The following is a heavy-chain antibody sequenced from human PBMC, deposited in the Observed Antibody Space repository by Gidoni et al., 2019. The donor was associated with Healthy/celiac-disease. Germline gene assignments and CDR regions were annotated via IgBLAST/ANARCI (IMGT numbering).Heavy chain of an antibody. D-gene: IGHD6-13*01. V-gene: IGHV4-34*01. CDR3: ARGRVSRQQLVRGWFDP. Sequence: QVQLQQWGAGLLKPSETLSLTCAVYGGSFSGYYWSWIRQPPGKGLEWIGELNHSGSTNYNPSLKSRVTISVDTSKNQFSLKLSSVTAADTAVYYCARGRVSRQQLVRGWFDPWGQGTLVTVSS. CDR2: LNHSGST. CDR1: GGSFSGYY. J-gene: IGHJ5*02.